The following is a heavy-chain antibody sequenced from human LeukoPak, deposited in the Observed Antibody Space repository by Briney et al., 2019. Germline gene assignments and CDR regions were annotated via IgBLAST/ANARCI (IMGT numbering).Heavy chain of an antibody. V-gene: IGHV3-7*01. CDR1: GFTFSSYW. D-gene: IGHD3-3*01. CDR2: IKQDGSEK. CDR3: ARETSTYYDFWSGANWFDP. Sequence: PGGSLRLSRAASGFTFSSYWMSWVRQAPGKGLEWVANIKQDGSEKYYVDSVKGRFTISRDNAKNSLYLQMNSLRAEDTAVYYCARETSTYYDFWSGANWFDPWGQGTLVTVSS. J-gene: IGHJ5*02.